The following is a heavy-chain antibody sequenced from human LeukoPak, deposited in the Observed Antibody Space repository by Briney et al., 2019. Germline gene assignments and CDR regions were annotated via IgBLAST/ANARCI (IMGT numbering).Heavy chain of an antibody. D-gene: IGHD3-16*01. CDR2: IRYDGSNK. CDR1: GFTFSSYG. J-gene: IGHJ4*02. V-gene: IGHV3-33*01. CDR3: ARDGGPMITFGGVIY. Sequence: PGGSLRLSCAASGFTFSSYGMHWVRQAPGKGLEWVAVIRYDGSNKYYADSVKGRFTISRDNSKNTLYLQMNSLRAEDTAVYYCARDGGPMITFGGVIYWGQGTLVTVSS.